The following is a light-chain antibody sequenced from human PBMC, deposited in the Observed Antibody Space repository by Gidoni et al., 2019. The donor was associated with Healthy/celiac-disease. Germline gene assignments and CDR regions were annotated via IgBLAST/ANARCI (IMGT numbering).Light chain of an antibody. CDR1: QSVLYSSNNKTY. Sequence: DILMTQSPDSLAVSLGERATINCKSSQSVLYSSNNKTYLAWSQQKPGQPPKLLIYWASTRESGVPDRFSGSGSGTDFTLTISSLQAEDVAVYYCQQYYSTPRTFGQXTKVEIK. CDR3: QQYYSTPRT. V-gene: IGKV4-1*01. CDR2: WAS. J-gene: IGKJ1*01.